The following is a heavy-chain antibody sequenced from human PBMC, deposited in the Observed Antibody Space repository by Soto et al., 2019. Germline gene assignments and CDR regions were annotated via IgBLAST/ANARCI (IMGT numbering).Heavy chain of an antibody. CDR2: IYHSGST. CDR3: ARVISYGYYFDY. CDR1: GGSISSSNW. J-gene: IGHJ4*02. D-gene: IGHD5-18*01. V-gene: IGHV4-4*02. Sequence: SETLSLTCAVSGGSISSSNWWSWVRQPPGKGLEWIGEIYHSGSTNYNPSLKCRVTISVDKSKNHFSLKLSSVTAADTAVYYCARVISYGYYFDYWGQGTLVTVSS.